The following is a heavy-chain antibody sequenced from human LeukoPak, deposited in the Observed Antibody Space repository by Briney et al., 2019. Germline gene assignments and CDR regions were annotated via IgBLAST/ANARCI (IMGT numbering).Heavy chain of an antibody. CDR2: ITGSSDSI. J-gene: IGHJ4*02. CDR1: GFTFSSHA. CDR3: ARLVCSTIPCYGKFYFDS. D-gene: IGHD2-2*01. V-gene: IGHV3-21*01. Sequence: PGGSLRLSCAASGFTFSSHAMEWVRHAPGTGLEWVSSITGSSDSIYYADSVKGRFTISRDNAKNSVYLQMNSLRAEDTAVYYCARLVCSTIPCYGKFYFDSWGQGTLLPVSS.